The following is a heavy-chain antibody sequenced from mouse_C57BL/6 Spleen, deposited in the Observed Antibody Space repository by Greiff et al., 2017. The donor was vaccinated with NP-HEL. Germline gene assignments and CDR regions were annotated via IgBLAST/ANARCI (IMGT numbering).Heavy chain of an antibody. Sequence: QVQLQQPGAELVMPGASVKLSCKASGYTFTSYWMHWVKQRPGQGLEWIGEIDPSDSYTNYNQKFKGKSTLTVDKSSSTAYMQLSSLTSEDSAVYYGARSLYYGSSPFAYWGQGTLVTVSA. CDR1: GYTFTSYW. V-gene: IGHV1-69*01. J-gene: IGHJ3*01. CDR3: ARSLYYGSSPFAY. D-gene: IGHD1-1*01. CDR2: IDPSDSYT.